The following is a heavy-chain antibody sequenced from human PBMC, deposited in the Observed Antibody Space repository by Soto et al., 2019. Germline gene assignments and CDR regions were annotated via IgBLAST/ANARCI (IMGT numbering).Heavy chain of an antibody. CDR1: GGSISSYY. J-gene: IGHJ4*02. D-gene: IGHD5-18*01. CDR3: ARDNGYSYGYTLDH. CDR2: IYYSGST. Sequence: SETLSLTCTVSGGSISSYYWSWIRQPPGKGLEWIGYIYYSGSTNYNPSLKSRVAISVDTSKNRFSLKLSSVTAADTAVYYCARDNGYSYGYTLDHWGQGTLVTVSS. V-gene: IGHV4-59*01.